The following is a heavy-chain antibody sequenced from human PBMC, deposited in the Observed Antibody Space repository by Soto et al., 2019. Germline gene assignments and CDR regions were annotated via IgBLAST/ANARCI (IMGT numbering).Heavy chain of an antibody. J-gene: IGHJ6*03. V-gene: IGHV4-59*08. CDR3: ARLSSELRYFDWTWDYMDV. D-gene: IGHD3-9*01. CDR2: IYYSGST. Sequence: QVQLQESGPGLVKPSETLSLTCTVSGGSISSYYWSWIRQPPGKGLEWIGYIYYSGSTNYNPSLKSRVTISVDTSKNQFSLKLSSVTAADTAVYYCARLSSELRYFDWTWDYMDVWGKGTTVTVSS. CDR1: GGSISSYY.